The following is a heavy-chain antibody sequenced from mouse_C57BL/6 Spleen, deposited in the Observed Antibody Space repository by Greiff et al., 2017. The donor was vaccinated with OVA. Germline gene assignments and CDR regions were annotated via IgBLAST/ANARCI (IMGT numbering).Heavy chain of an antibody. CDR1: GYAFTNYL. CDR2: LNPGSGGT. Sequence: VQLQQSGAELVRPGTSVKVSCKASGYAFTNYLIEWVKQRPGQGLEWIGVLNPGSGGTNYNEKFKGKATLTADKSSSTAYMQLSSLTSEDSAVYFCARRSNWNAMDYWGQGTSVTVSS. J-gene: IGHJ4*01. D-gene: IGHD4-1*02. V-gene: IGHV1-54*01. CDR3: ARRSNWNAMDY.